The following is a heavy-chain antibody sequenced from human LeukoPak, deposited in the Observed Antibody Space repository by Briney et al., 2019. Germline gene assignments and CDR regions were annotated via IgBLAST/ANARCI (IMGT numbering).Heavy chain of an antibody. J-gene: IGHJ4*02. CDR2: ISSSSSYI. CDR1: GFTFSSYS. D-gene: IGHD2-2*01. CDR3: ATSEPAAPLDY. Sequence: PGGSLRLSCAASGFTFSSYSMNWVRQDPGKGLEWVSSISSSSSYIYYADSVKGRVTISRDNAKNSLYLQMNSLRAEDTAVYYCATSEPAAPLDYWGQGTLVTVSS. V-gene: IGHV3-21*01.